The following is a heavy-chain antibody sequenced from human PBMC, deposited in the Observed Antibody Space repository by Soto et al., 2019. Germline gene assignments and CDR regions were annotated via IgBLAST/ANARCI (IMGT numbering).Heavy chain of an antibody. CDR2: SHHTGAT. CDR1: GGSIISGGYY. V-gene: IGHV4-31*03. Sequence: SETLSLTCTLSGGSIISGGYYWSWIRQHPLKGLEWLAFSHHTGATYYNPSLESRLTISLDTSENQFSLKLSSVTAEDTAVYYCARGVYGSGTYYNNWFDPWGQGALVTVSS. J-gene: IGHJ5*02. D-gene: IGHD3-10*01. CDR3: ARGVYGSGTYYNNWFDP.